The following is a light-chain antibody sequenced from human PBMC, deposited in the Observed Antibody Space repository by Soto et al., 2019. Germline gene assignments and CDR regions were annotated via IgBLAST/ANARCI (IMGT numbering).Light chain of an antibody. CDR2: GAS. J-gene: IGKJ4*01. Sequence: ETVMTQSPAILSVSPGERATLSCWASQSVNSNLAWYQQKLGQAPRVLIYGASTRATGIPARFSGSGSGTDFTLTISRLEPEDFAVYYCQQYDSSPLTFGGGTKVDIK. V-gene: IGKV3-15*01. CDR1: QSVNSN. CDR3: QQYDSSPLT.